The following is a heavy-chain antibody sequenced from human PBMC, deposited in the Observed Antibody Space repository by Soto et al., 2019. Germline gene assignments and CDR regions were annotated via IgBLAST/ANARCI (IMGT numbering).Heavy chain of an antibody. CDR1: GGSFRGYY. Sequence: SETIALTCAVYGGSFRGYYWSGMRQPPGKGLEWIGEINHSGSTNYNPSLKSRVTISVDTSKNQFSLKLSSVTAADTAVYYCARGRLGRGFWSGYYRYYYYGMDVWGQGTTVTVSS. J-gene: IGHJ6*02. D-gene: IGHD3-3*01. CDR2: INHSGST. CDR3: ARGRLGRGFWSGYYRYYYYGMDV. V-gene: IGHV4-34*01.